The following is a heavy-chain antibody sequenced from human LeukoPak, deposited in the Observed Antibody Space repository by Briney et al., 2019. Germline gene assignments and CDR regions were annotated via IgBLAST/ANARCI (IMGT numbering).Heavy chain of an antibody. CDR2: INPNSGGT. CDR1: GYTFTGYY. V-gene: IGHV1-2*06. J-gene: IGHJ6*02. Sequence: ASVKVSCKASGYTFTGYYMHWVRQAPGQGLEWMGRINPNSGGTNYAQKLQGRVTMTRDTSISTAYMELSRLRSDDTAVYYCARDVLLWFGELLPPWYYYGMDVWGQGTTVTVSS. D-gene: IGHD3-10*01. CDR3: ARDVLLWFGELLPPWYYYGMDV.